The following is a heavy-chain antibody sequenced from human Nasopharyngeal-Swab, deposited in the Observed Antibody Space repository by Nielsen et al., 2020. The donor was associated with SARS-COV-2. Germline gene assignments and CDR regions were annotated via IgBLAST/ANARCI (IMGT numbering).Heavy chain of an antibody. CDR2: IDSDGSIT. V-gene: IGHV3-74*01. D-gene: IGHD5-12*01. Sequence: SLKISCASSGFTFTSYWMHWVRQAPGKGLAWVSRIDSDGSITIYADSVKGRFTISRDNAKNTLYLQMNSLRAEDTAVYYCARATNLGGSLWVPDYWGQGTLVTVSS. CDR3: ARATNLGGSLWVPDY. CDR1: GFTFTSYW. J-gene: IGHJ4*02.